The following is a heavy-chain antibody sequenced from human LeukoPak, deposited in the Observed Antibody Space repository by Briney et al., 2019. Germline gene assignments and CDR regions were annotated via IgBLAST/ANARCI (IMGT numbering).Heavy chain of an antibody. Sequence: GGSLRLSCTGSGFTFEYYAMSWVRQAPGKGLEWGRFIRSKAYGGTPEYAASVKGRFTISRDDSKSIAYLQLNSLTSEDTAVYFCTRIGTSGGEFDYWGQGTLVTVSS. J-gene: IGHJ4*02. CDR3: TRIGTSGGEFDY. CDR2: IRSKAYGGTP. CDR1: GFTFEYYA. D-gene: IGHD1-7*01. V-gene: IGHV3-49*02.